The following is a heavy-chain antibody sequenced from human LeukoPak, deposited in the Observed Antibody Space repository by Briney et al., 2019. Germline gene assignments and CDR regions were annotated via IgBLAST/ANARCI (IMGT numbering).Heavy chain of an antibody. CDR3: ARGVNNWNVDVFDI. CDR1: GGSISSSNW. V-gene: IGHV4-4*02. CDR2: INHSGST. Sequence: PSETLSLTCAVSGGSISSSNWWSWIRQPPGKGLEWIGEINHSGSTNCNPSLKSRVTISVDTSKNQFSLKLSSVTAADTAVYYCARGVNNWNVDVFDIWGQGTMVTVSS. J-gene: IGHJ3*02. D-gene: IGHD1-20*01.